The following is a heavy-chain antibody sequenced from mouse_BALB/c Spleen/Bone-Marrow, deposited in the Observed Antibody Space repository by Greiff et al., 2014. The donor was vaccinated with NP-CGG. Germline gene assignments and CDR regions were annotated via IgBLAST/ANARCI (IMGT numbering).Heavy chain of an antibody. CDR1: GYTFTRFY. D-gene: IGHD3-1*01. J-gene: IGHJ2*01. Sequence: VQLQQSGAEFAKPGASVRLSCKASGYTFTRFYIHWVKQRPGQDLEWIGEIDPSDSYINYNQKFKGKATLTVDKSPSTAYMQLSSLTSEDSALYYCARWGYLDYWGQGTTLTVSS. V-gene: IGHV1-69*02. CDR2: IDPSDSYI. CDR3: ARWGYLDY.